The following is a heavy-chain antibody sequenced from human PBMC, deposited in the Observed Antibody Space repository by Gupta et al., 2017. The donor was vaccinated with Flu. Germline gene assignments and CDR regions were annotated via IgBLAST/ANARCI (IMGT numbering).Heavy chain of an antibody. Sequence: EVQLVESGGGLVKPGGSLRLSWAASGFTFRSYSFNWVRQAPGKGLEWVSSSSSSSSYIYYADSVKGRFTISRDNAKNSLYLQMNSLRAEDTAVYYCASLYYYDSSGYYTYWGYYGMDVWGQGTTVTVSS. V-gene: IGHV3-21*01. D-gene: IGHD3-22*01. J-gene: IGHJ6*02. CDR3: ASLYYYDSSGYYTYWGYYGMDV. CDR2: SSSSSSYI. CDR1: GFTFRSYS.